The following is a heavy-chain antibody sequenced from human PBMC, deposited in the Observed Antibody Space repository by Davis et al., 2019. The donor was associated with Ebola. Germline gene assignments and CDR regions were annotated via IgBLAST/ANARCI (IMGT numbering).Heavy chain of an antibody. D-gene: IGHD1-26*01. CDR3: ARDCQSGSYPYYYFDY. CDR2: IKQDGSEK. J-gene: IGHJ4*02. Sequence: PGGSLRLSCAASGFTFSSYWMSWVRQAPGKGLEWVANIKQDGSEKYYVDSVKGRFTISRDNAKNSLYLQMNSLRAEDTAVYYCARDCQSGSYPYYYFDYWGQGTLVTVSS. V-gene: IGHV3-7*01. CDR1: GFTFSSYW.